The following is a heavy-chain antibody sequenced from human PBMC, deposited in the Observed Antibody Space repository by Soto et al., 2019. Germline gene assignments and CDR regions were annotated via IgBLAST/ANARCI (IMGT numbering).Heavy chain of an antibody. D-gene: IGHD5-12*01. Sequence: QVQLVESGGGVVQPGRSLRLSCAASGFTFSSYGMHWVRQAPGKGLEWVAVISYDGSNKYYADSVKGRFTISRDNSKSTLYLQMNSLRAEDTAVYYCAKELAVATFYGMDVWGQGTTVTVSS. CDR2: ISYDGSNK. CDR3: AKELAVATFYGMDV. V-gene: IGHV3-30*18. CDR1: GFTFSSYG. J-gene: IGHJ6*02.